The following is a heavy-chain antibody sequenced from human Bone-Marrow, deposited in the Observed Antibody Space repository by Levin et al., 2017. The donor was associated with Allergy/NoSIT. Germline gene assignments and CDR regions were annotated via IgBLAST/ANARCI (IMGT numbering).Heavy chain of an antibody. CDR3: AKIVDGDPIFDY. Sequence: GGSLRLSCAASGFTFDDYAMHWVRQAPGKGLEWVSGISWNSGSIGYADSVKGRFTISRDNAKNSLYLQMNSLRAEDTALYYCAKIVDGDPIFDYWGQGTLVTVSS. CDR1: GFTFDDYA. CDR2: ISWNSGSI. V-gene: IGHV3-9*01. J-gene: IGHJ4*02. D-gene: IGHD4-17*01.